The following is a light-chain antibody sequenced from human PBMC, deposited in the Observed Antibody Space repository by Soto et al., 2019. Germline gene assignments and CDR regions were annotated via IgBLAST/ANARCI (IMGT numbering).Light chain of an antibody. CDR2: KAS. Sequence: DIPMTQSPSTLSASVGDRVTITCRASQSISIWLAWYQQKAGKVPSLLIYKASTLQTGVSSRFSGSGSGTEFTLTIGSLQPDDFATDYCQQYNSHPYAFGQGTKLEIK. V-gene: IGKV1-5*03. J-gene: IGKJ2*01. CDR1: QSISIW. CDR3: QQYNSHPYA.